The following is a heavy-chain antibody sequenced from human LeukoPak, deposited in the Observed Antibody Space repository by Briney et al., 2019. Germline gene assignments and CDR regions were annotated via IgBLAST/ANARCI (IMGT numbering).Heavy chain of an antibody. V-gene: IGHV4-39*07. J-gene: IGHJ4*02. D-gene: IGHD6-13*01. CDR3: ARGASPGIAAAGTGDY. CDR1: GSSISSSSYY. CDR2: IDYSGNT. Sequence: SETLSLTCTVSGSSISSSSYYWGWIRQPPGKGQKWIGNIDYSGNTYYNPSLKSRVTVSVDTSKNQFSLKLSSVTAADTAVYYCARGASPGIAAAGTGDYWGQGTLVTVSS.